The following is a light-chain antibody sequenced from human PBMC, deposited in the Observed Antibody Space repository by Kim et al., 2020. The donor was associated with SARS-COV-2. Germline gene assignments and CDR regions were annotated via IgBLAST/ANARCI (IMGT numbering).Light chain of an antibody. Sequence: DIQMTQSPSSLSASAGDRVTITCRASQSISSYLNWYQQKPGKAPKLLIYAASSLQSGVPSRFSGSGSGTDFTLTISSLQPEDFATYYCQQSYSTPPLTFGGGTKVDIK. V-gene: IGKV1-39*01. J-gene: IGKJ4*01. CDR3: QQSYSTPPLT. CDR1: QSISSY. CDR2: AAS.